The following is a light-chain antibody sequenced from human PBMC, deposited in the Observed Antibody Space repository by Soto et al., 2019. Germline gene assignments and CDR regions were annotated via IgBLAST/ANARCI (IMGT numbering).Light chain of an antibody. V-gene: IGLV4-60*02. CDR1: SGHSTYI. J-gene: IGLJ3*02. Sequence: QSVLTQSSSASASLGPSVTLTCILSSGHSTYIIAWHQQQPGKAPRFLMTLDRSGSYNRGSGVPDRFSGSSSGADRYLTISKLQFEDEGDYYCETWYSNTHKVFGGGTKLTVL. CDR2: LDRSGSY. CDR3: ETWYSNTHKV.